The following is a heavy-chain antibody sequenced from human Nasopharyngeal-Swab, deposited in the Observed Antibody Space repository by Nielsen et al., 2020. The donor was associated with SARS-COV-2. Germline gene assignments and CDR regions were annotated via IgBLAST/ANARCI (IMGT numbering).Heavy chain of an antibody. J-gene: IGHJ1*01. Sequence: SVKVSCKASGGTFNIYGFTWVRQAPGQGLEWRGGIIPIFDTPHYAQKFQGRVTITADESTSTAYMELSSLRSEDTAVYYCARDGGTMIAGSLAYFQHWGQGTLVTVSS. CDR2: IIPIFDTP. V-gene: IGHV1-69*13. CDR3: ARDGGTMIAGSLAYFQH. CDR1: GGTFNIYG. D-gene: IGHD3-22*01.